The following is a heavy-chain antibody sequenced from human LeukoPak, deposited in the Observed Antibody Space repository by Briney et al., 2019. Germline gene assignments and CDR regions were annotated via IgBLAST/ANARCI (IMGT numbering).Heavy chain of an antibody. CDR3: ASLPPGYSSGWPKYYYYMDV. V-gene: IGHV4-39*01. Sequence: GSLRLSCAASGFTFSSYSMNWVRQPPGKGLEWIGSIYYSGSTYYNPSLKSRVTISVDTSKNQFSLKLSSVTAADTAVYYCASLPPGYSSGWPKYYYYMDVWGKGTTVTVSS. CDR2: IYYSGST. J-gene: IGHJ6*03. D-gene: IGHD6-19*01. CDR1: GFTFSSYSMN.